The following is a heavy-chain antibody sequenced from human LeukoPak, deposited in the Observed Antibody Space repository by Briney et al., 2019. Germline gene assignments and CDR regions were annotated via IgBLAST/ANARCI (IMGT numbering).Heavy chain of an antibody. Sequence: GGSLRLSCAASGFTFSSYAMSWVRQAPGKGLEWVSAISGSGGSTYYADSVKGRFTIFRDNSKNTLYLQMNSLRAEDTAVYYCAKDLGDIVVVPAASDAFDIWGQGTMVTVSS. CDR3: AKDLGDIVVVPAASDAFDI. V-gene: IGHV3-23*01. D-gene: IGHD2-2*01. CDR1: GFTFSSYA. CDR2: ISGSGGST. J-gene: IGHJ3*02.